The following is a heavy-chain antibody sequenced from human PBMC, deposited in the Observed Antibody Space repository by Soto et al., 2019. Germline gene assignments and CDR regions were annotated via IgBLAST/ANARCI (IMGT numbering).Heavy chain of an antibody. J-gene: IGHJ3*02. CDR3: ARDSSSSYCSSTSCYTGGFFWSLSGNDAFDI. V-gene: IGHV4-4*02. CDR1: GGSISSSNW. Sequence: SETLSLTCAVSGGSISSSNWWSWVRQPPGKGLEGIGEIYHSGSTNYNPPLKRRVTISVDKSKNQFSLKLSSVTDADTAVYYCARDSSSSYCSSTSCYTGGFFWSLSGNDAFDIWGQGTMVTVSS. CDR2: IYHSGST. D-gene: IGHD2-2*02.